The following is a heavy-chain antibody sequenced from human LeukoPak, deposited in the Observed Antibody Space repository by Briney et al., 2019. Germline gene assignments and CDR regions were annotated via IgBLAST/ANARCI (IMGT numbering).Heavy chain of an antibody. J-gene: IGHJ4*02. Sequence: PSETLSLTSSVSGVAISALYWTWLPQPPGQGLEWVGYIYFTGTTNSNPSLKSRVTISVDTSNNRFSLRLNSVTAADTAVYYCARGGAFLTDWGQGTLVTVSS. CDR2: IYFTGTT. CDR1: GVAISALY. CDR3: ARGGAFLTD. D-gene: IGHD1-26*01. V-gene: IGHV4-59*08.